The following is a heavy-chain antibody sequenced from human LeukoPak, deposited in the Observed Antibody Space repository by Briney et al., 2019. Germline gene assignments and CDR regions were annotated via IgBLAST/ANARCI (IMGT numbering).Heavy chain of an antibody. J-gene: IGHJ4*02. CDR2: ISTSSSYI. CDR1: GFTFSTYS. CDR3: ATARNGSGSYYDY. V-gene: IGHV3-21*01. D-gene: IGHD1-26*01. Sequence: GGSLRLSCAASGFTFSTYSMNWVRQAPGKGLEWVSSISTSSSYIYYADSVKGRFTISRDNAKNSLYLQMSSLRAEDTAVYYCATARNGSGSYYDYWGQGTLVTVSS.